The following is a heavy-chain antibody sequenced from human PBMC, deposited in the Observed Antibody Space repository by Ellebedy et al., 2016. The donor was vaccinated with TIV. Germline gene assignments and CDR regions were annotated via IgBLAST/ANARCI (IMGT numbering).Heavy chain of an antibody. CDR2: IYYSGST. D-gene: IGHD3-3*01. J-gene: IGHJ5*02. V-gene: IGHV4-39*01. CDR1: GGSISSSSYY. CDR3: ARQRGFGVVIGWFDP. Sequence: MPSETLSLTCTVSGGSISSSSYYWGWIRQPPGKGLEWIGSIYYSGSTYYNPSLKSRVTISVDTSKNQFSLKLSSVTAADTAVYYCARQRGFGVVIGWFDPWGQGTLVTVSS.